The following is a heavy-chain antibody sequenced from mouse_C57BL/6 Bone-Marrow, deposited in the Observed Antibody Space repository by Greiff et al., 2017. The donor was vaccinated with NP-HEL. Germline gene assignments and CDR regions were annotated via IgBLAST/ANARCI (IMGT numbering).Heavy chain of an antibody. CDR2: IHPNSGST. Sequence: QVQLKQPGAELVKPGASVKLSCKASGYTFTSYWMHWVKQRPGQGLEWIGMIHPNSGSTNYNEKFKSKATLTVDKSSSTAYMQLSSLTSEDSAVYYCASVYYGSYYYAMDYWGQGTSVTVSS. D-gene: IGHD1-1*01. J-gene: IGHJ4*01. CDR3: ASVYYGSYYYAMDY. V-gene: IGHV1-64*01. CDR1: GYTFTSYW.